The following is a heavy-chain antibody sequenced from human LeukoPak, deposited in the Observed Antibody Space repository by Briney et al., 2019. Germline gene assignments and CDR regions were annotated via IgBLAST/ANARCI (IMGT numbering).Heavy chain of an antibody. Sequence: PGGSLRLSCAASGFTFSTYAMHWVRQAPGKGLEYVSAIGTNGGNTYYADSVRGRFTISRDNSKNTLFLQMGSLRADDMAVYYCARWGSTSCYDYWGQGTLVTVSS. CDR1: GFTFSTYA. CDR3: ARWGSTSCYDY. V-gene: IGHV3-64*02. J-gene: IGHJ4*02. D-gene: IGHD2-2*01. CDR2: IGTNGGNT.